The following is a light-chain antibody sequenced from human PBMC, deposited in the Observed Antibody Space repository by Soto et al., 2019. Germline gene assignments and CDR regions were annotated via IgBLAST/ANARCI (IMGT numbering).Light chain of an antibody. Sequence: QSALTQPASVSGSPGQSITISCTGTSSDVGSYDLVSWYQQHPGKAPKLMIYEATKRPSGVSVRFSGSKSGNTASLTISGXXXXXXXDYXCCSYAGASTYVXGXXT. V-gene: IGLV2-23*01. J-gene: IGLJ1*01. CDR1: SSDVGSYDL. CDR2: EAT. CDR3: CSYAGASTYV.